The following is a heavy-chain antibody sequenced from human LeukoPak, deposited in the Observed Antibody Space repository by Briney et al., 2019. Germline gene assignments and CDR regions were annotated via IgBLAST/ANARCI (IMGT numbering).Heavy chain of an antibody. CDR1: GFTFSNYW. J-gene: IGHJ5*02. V-gene: IGHV3-7*01. Sequence: GGSLRLSCAASGFTFSNYWMSWVRQAPGKGLEWVANIKQDGSEKYYVDSVKGRFTISRDNAKNSLYLQMNSLRAEDTAVYYCAREGGSGFDPWGQGTLVTVSS. CDR3: AREGGSGFDP. CDR2: IKQDGSEK.